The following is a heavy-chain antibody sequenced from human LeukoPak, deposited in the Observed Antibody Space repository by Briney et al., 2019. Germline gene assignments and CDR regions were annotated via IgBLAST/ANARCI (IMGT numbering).Heavy chain of an antibody. Sequence: TGGSLRLSCAASGFTFSNAWMSWVRQAPGKGLEWVGRIKSKTDGGTTDYAAPVKGRFTISRDDSKNTLYLQMNSLKTEDTAVYYCTTRGGSFSIFDYWGQGTLVTVSS. CDR2: IKSKTDGGTT. CDR3: TTRGGSFSIFDY. V-gene: IGHV3-15*01. D-gene: IGHD1-26*01. CDR1: GFTFSNAW. J-gene: IGHJ4*02.